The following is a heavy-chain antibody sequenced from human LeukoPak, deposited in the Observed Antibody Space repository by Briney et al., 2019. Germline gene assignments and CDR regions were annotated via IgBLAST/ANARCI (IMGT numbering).Heavy chain of an antibody. D-gene: IGHD6-13*01. Sequence: ASVEVSCKASGYTFTSYYMHWVRQAPGQGLEWMGIINPSGGSTSYAQKFQGRVTMTRDTSTSTVYMELSSLRSEDTAVYYCARRAGIAAAQGWFDPWGQGTLVTVSS. CDR3: ARRAGIAAAQGWFDP. CDR2: INPSGGST. V-gene: IGHV1-46*01. CDR1: GYTFTSYY. J-gene: IGHJ5*02.